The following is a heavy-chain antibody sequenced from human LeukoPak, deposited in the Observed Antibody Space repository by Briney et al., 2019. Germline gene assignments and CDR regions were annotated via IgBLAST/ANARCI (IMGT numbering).Heavy chain of an antibody. J-gene: IGHJ5*02. CDR3: ARAPMVRGVIVNWFDP. V-gene: IGHV1-8*01. D-gene: IGHD3-10*01. CDR2: MNPNRGNT. Sequence: ASVKVSCKASVYTFTSYDIHWVRQATGQGLEWMGWMNPNRGNTGYAQKFRGRVTMTRNTSISTAYMELSSLRSEDTAVYYCARAPMVRGVIVNWFDPWGQGTLVTVSS. CDR1: VYTFTSYD.